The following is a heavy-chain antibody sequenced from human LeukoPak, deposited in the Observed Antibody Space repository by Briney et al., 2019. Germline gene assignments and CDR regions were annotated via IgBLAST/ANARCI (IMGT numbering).Heavy chain of an antibody. CDR1: GGTFSGYA. CDR3: ARIVVVPAANNHDAFDI. D-gene: IGHD2-2*01. CDR2: IIPIFGTA. V-gene: IGHV1-69*05. Sequence: ASVKVSCKASGGTFSGYAISWVRQAPGQGLEWMGGIIPIFGTANYAQKFQGRVTITTDESTSTAYMELSSLRSEDTAVYYCARIVVVPAANNHDAFDIWGQGTMVTVSS. J-gene: IGHJ3*02.